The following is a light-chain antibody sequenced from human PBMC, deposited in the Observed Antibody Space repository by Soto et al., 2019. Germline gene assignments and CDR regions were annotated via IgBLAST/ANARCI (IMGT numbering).Light chain of an antibody. Sequence: QLVLTQPPSASGTPGQRVTISCSGSSSNIGRNTVNWYQQLPGTAPKLLIYSNNQRPSGVPDRFSGSKSGTSASLAISGPQSEDEADYYCAAWDDSLNGDLFGGGTKVTVL. J-gene: IGLJ2*01. CDR2: SNN. CDR3: AAWDDSLNGDL. V-gene: IGLV1-44*01. CDR1: SSNIGRNT.